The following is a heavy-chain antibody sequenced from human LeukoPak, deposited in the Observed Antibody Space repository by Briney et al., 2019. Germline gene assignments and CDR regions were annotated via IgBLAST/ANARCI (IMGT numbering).Heavy chain of an antibody. Sequence: GGSLRLSCAASGFTFSDTWMHWVRQAPGKGLVWVSRIRSDGSDTRYAESVKGRFTISRDNAKNTLYLQMNSLRDEDTAVYSCARDGVRDGLYFDRWGQGTLVTVSS. D-gene: IGHD5-24*01. J-gene: IGHJ4*02. CDR3: ARDGVRDGLYFDR. CDR2: IRSDGSDT. CDR1: GFTFSDTW. V-gene: IGHV3-74*01.